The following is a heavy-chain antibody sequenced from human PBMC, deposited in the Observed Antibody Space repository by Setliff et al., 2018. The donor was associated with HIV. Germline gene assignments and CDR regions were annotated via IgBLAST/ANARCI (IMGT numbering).Heavy chain of an antibody. J-gene: IGHJ4*02. CDR2: IYWDDDK. D-gene: IGHD2-2*01. Sequence: SGPTLVNPTQTLTLTCTFSGFSLTPRGASVGWIRQPPGRALEWLALIYWDDDKRYRSSLKSRLTITKDTSKNQVVLTMTNMDPVDTATYYCAHSLYCSSSNCSGLLFDYWGQGTLVTVS. CDR1: GFSLTPRGAS. CDR3: AHSLYCSSSNCSGLLFDY. V-gene: IGHV2-5*02.